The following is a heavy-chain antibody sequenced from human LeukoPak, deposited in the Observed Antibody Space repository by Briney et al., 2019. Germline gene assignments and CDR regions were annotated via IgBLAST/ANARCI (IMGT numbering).Heavy chain of an antibody. J-gene: IGHJ4*02. CDR1: GYTFTGYY. Sequence: ASVKVSCKASGYTFTGYYMHWVRQASGQGLEWMGWINPNSGGTNYAQKFQGRVTMTRDTSISTAYMELSRLRSDDTAVYYCARAFLTGYSVDYWGQGTLVTVSS. CDR3: ARAFLTGYSVDY. CDR2: INPNSGGT. V-gene: IGHV1-2*02. D-gene: IGHD3-9*01.